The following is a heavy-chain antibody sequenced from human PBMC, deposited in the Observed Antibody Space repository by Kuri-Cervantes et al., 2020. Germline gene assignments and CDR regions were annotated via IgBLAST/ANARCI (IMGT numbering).Heavy chain of an antibody. CDR2: IWYDGSNK. CDR1: GFTFSSYG. D-gene: IGHD1-26*01. CDR3: ARGYSGSLNYFDY. V-gene: IGHV3-33*08. Sequence: GESLKISCAASGFTFSSYGMHWVRQAPGKRLEWVAVIWYDGSNKYYADSVKGRFTISRDNSKNTLYLQMNSLRAEDTAVYYCARGYSGSLNYFDYWGQGTLVTVSS. J-gene: IGHJ4*02.